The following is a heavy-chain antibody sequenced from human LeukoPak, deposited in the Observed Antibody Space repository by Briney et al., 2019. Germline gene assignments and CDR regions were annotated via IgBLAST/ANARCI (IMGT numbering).Heavy chain of an antibody. CDR1: GFTFSSYA. J-gene: IGHJ4*02. CDR3: ACSVMTTVVAFDY. CDR2: ISSSSSTI. D-gene: IGHD4-23*01. V-gene: IGHV3-48*01. Sequence: GGSLRLSCAASGFTFSSYAMSWVRQAPGKGLEWVSYISSSSSTIYYADSVKGRFTISRDNAKNSLYLQMNSLRAEDTAVYYCACSVMTTVVAFDYWGQGTLVTVSS.